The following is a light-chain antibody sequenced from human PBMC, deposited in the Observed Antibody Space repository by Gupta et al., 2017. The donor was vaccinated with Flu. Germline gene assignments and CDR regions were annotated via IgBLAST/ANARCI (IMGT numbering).Light chain of an antibody. CDR3: ATWDASLYTVV. CDR2: EDD. J-gene: IGLJ3*02. CDR1: SSNIGKNY. Sequence: SSNIGKNYVSSYHQLPATDPHLFINEDDKRPPWIPARFSASKSARSATLRITGLQPGDEADYYCATWDASLYTVVFGGGTKLTVL. V-gene: IGLV1-51*02.